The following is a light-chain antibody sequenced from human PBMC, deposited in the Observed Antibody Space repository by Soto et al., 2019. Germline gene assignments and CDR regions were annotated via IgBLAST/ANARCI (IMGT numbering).Light chain of an antibody. CDR1: QSVSSN. CDR3: QQYYSWRPQ. CDR2: DAS. J-gene: IGKJ1*01. Sequence: EIEMTQSPATLSVSPGEEATLSCRASQSVSSNLAWYQQKPGQAPRLLIYDASTRATGIQARFSGSGSGTEFTLTISRLLSEDFAVYFCQQYYSWRPQFGQGDQGGYQ. V-gene: IGKV3-15*01.